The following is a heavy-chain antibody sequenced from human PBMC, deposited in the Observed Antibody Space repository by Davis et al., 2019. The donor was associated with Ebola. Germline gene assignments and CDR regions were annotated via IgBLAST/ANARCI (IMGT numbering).Heavy chain of an antibody. CDR1: GFTFSDYY. J-gene: IGHJ6*02. CDR3: AREPVYCISTSCHLYYYYGMDV. D-gene: IGHD2-2*01. V-gene: IGHV3-11*04. Sequence: GGSLRLSCAASGFTFSDYYMSWIRQAPGKGLEWVSYISSSGSTIYYADSVKGRFTISRDNAKNSLYLQMNSLRDEDTAVYYCAREPVYCISTSCHLYYYYGMDVWGQGTTVTVSS. CDR2: ISSSGSTI.